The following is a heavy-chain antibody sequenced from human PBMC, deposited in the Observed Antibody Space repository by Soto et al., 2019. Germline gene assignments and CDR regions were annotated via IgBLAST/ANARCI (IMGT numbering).Heavy chain of an antibody. V-gene: IGHV3-33*01. J-gene: IGHJ5*02. CDR1: GFTFSSYG. CDR3: ARELSSSGWVDWFDP. D-gene: IGHD6-19*01. CDR2: IWYDRSNK. Sequence: PGGSLRLSCAASGFTFSSYGMHWVRQAPGKGLEWVAVIWYDRSNKYYADSVKGRFTISRDNSKNTLYLQMNSLRAEDTAVYYCARELSSSGWVDWFDPWGQGTLVTVSS.